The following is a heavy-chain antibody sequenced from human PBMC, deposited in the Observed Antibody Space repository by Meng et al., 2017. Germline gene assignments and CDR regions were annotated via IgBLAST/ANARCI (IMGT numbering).Heavy chain of an antibody. D-gene: IGHD2/OR15-2a*01. CDR1: GYTFTSYD. J-gene: IGHJ4*02. CDR2: MNPNSGNT. V-gene: IGHV1-8*03. CDR3: ARGLSYFDY. Sequence: ASVKVSCKASGYTFTSYDINWVRQATGQGLEWMGWMNPNSGNTGYAQKFQGRVNITRNTSISTAYMELSSLRSEDTAVYYWARGLSYFDYWGQGTLVTVSS.